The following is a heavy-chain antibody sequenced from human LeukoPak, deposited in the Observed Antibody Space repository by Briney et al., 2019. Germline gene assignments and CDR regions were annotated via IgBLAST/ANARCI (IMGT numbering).Heavy chain of an antibody. V-gene: IGHV1-46*01. CDR1: GYTFTSDY. CDR3: ARDDNSGYYSGP. CDR2: IYPRDGST. Sequence: ASVKVSCKASGYTFTSDYIHWVRQAPGQGLEWMGMIYPRDGSTSYAQKFQGRVTVTRDTSISTAYMELSRLRSDDTAVYYCARDDNSGYYSGPWGQGTLVTVSS. J-gene: IGHJ5*02. D-gene: IGHD3-22*01.